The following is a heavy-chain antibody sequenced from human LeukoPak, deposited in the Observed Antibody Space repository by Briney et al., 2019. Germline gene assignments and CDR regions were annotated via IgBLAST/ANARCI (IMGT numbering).Heavy chain of an antibody. CDR2: MNPNSGNT. V-gene: IGHV1-8*03. CDR1: GYTFTSYD. D-gene: IGHD1-1*01. J-gene: IGHJ6*03. Sequence: ASVKVSCKASGYTFTSYDINWVRQATGQGLEWMGWMNPNSGNTGYAQKFQGRVTITRNTSISTAYMELSSLRSEDTAVYYCARGVRGWNDDGYMDVWGKGTTDTVSS. CDR3: ARGVRGWNDDGYMDV.